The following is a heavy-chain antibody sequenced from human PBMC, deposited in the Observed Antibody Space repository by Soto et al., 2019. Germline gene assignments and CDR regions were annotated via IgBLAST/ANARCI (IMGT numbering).Heavy chain of an antibody. CDR1: GYTFSSYE. CDR3: ASGRSSASNYYGMDV. CDR2: ISSTDSTI. V-gene: IGHV3-48*03. Sequence: GGSLRLSCAASGYTFSSYEMNWVRQAPGKGLEWVSYISSTDSTIYYADSVKGRFTISRDNAQNSLFLQMNSLRAEDTAVYYFASGRSSASNYYGMDVWGQGTTVTVSS. J-gene: IGHJ6*02.